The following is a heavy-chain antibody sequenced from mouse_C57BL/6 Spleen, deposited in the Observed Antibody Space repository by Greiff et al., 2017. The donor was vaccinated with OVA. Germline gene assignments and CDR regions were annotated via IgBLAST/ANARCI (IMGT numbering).Heavy chain of an antibody. CDR3: ARGGSYYDYDGSWFAY. Sequence: VKLMESGAELVKPGASVKMSCKASGYTFTTYPIEWMKQNHGKSLEWIGNFHPYNDDTKYNEKFKGKATLTVEKSSSTVYLELSRLTSDDSAVYYCARGGSYYDYDGSWFAYWGQGTLVTVSA. CDR2: FHPYNDDT. CDR1: GYTFTTYP. J-gene: IGHJ3*01. D-gene: IGHD2-4*01. V-gene: IGHV1-47*01.